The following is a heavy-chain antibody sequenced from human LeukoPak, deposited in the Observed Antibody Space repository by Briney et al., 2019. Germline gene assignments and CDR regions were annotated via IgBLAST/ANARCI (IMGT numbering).Heavy chain of an antibody. CDR2: INEDGGVR. CDR1: GFTFSSFW. D-gene: IGHD6-13*01. Sequence: PGGSLRLSCVASGFTFSSFWMSWVRQAPGKGLEFVANINEDGGVRNYVDSVKGRFIISRDNAKNSLYLQMHSLRAEDTAVYFCARHPGSSSFDYWGLGTPVTVSS. CDR3: ARHPGSSSFDY. J-gene: IGHJ4*02. V-gene: IGHV3-7*01.